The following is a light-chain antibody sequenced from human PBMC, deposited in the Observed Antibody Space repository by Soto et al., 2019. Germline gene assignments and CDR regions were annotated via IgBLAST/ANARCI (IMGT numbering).Light chain of an antibody. J-gene: IGKJ2*01. CDR1: QGVTTS. Sequence: IQVTQSPSFLSASVGDRVTITCRTSQGVTTSFAWYQQKSGKAPRLLIYYISSLKSGVPSRFSGSGSGTESTLTISSLQPEDFATYYCQQLYTYPHTFGLGTQLEI. V-gene: IGKV1-9*01. CDR2: YIS. CDR3: QQLYTYPHT.